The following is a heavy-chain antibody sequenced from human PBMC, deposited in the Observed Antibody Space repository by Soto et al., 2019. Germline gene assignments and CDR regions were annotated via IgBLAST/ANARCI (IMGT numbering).Heavy chain of an antibody. CDR1: GESFIGYY. D-gene: IGHD5-12*01. Sequence: QVHLQQWGAGLLKPSETLSLTCAVYGESFIGYYCTWIRQSPGKGLEWIGEINHGGSTNYNPTLKSRFTISIDTSKNQFSLKLTSVTAADTSVYYCAGTDIVTTNWFDPWGQGTLVTVSS. V-gene: IGHV4-34*01. CDR2: INHGGST. CDR3: AGTDIVTTNWFDP. J-gene: IGHJ5*02.